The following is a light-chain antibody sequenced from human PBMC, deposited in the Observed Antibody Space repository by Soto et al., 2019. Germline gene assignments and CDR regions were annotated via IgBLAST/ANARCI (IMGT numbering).Light chain of an antibody. CDR2: GAS. Sequence: EIVLTQSPGTLSLSPGERATLSCRASQSVSSSYLAWYQQKPGQAPRLLIYGASSRATGIPDRFSGSGSGTDFTLTISVQEPEDFAVYYCQQYGSSTWTFGQGTKVDIK. CDR1: QSVSSSY. J-gene: IGKJ1*01. V-gene: IGKV3-20*01. CDR3: QQYGSSTWT.